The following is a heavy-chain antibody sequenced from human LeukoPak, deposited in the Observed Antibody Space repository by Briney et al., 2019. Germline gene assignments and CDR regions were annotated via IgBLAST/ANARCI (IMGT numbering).Heavy chain of an antibody. CDR2: IYYSGGT. Sequence: FETLCLTCTVSGGSISSYYWSWIRQPPGKGLEWIGYIYYSGGTNYTPSLKSRVTISVDTSKKQFSLRLSSVTAADTAVYYCARRGGDSSGNFDYWGQGTLVTVSS. CDR1: GGSISSYY. CDR3: ARRGGDSSGNFDY. J-gene: IGHJ4*02. D-gene: IGHD3-22*01. V-gene: IGHV4-59*08.